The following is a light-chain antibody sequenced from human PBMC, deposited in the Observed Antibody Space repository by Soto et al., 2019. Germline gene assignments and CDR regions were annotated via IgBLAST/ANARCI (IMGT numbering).Light chain of an antibody. CDR2: DTS. Sequence: EIVLTQSPATLSLSPGERATLSCRPSQSVSSYLAWYQQKPGQAPRLLIYDTSKRATGIPARFSGSGSGTDFTLTISSLEPEDFAVYYCQQRTNWPRSFTFGPGTKVDIK. CDR3: QQRTNWPRSFT. J-gene: IGKJ3*01. CDR1: QSVSSY. V-gene: IGKV3-11*01.